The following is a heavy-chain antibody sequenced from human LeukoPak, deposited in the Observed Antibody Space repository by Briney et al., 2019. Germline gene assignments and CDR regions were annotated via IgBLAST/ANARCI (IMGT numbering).Heavy chain of an antibody. V-gene: IGHV4-34*01. Sequence: PSETLSLTCAVYGGSFSNYYWSWIRQPPGKGLEWIGEINHSGSTNYNPSLKSRVTISVDTSKNQFSLKLSSVTAADTAVYYCARRGAGDSSGYYTYFDYWGQGTLVTVSS. J-gene: IGHJ4*02. CDR2: INHSGST. D-gene: IGHD3-22*01. CDR1: GGSFSNYY. CDR3: ARRGAGDSSGYYTYFDY.